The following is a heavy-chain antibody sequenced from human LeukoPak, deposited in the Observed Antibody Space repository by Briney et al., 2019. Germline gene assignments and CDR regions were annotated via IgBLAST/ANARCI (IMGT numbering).Heavy chain of an antibody. J-gene: IGHJ6*03. CDR1: GYTFTSYD. CDR3: ARDGEPDYDYVAMDV. Sequence: ASVKVSCKASGYTFTSYDVNWVRQATGQGLEWMGWMNPNSGNTGYAQKFQGRVTITMNASISTACMELSSLRSEDTAMYYCARDGEPDYDYVAMDVWGKGTTVTVSS. D-gene: IGHD3-16*01. V-gene: IGHV1-8*01. CDR2: MNPNSGNT.